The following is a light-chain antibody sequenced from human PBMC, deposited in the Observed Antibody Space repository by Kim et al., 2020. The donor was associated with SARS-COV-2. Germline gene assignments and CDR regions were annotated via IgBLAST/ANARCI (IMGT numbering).Light chain of an antibody. CDR3: QLWDSSSYHCV. V-gene: IGLV3-21*04. CDR1: NIGSKS. Sequence: SYELTQPPSVSVAPGKTARITCGGNNIGSKSVHWYQQKPGQAPVLVIYYDTDRPSGIPERFSGSNSANTATLTISRVEAGDEADYYCQLWDSSSYHCVFG. J-gene: IGLJ6*01. CDR2: YDT.